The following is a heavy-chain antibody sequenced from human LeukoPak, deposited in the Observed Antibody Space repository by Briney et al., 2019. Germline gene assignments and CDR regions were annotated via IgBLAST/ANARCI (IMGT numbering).Heavy chain of an antibody. V-gene: IGHV1-8*01. D-gene: IGHD1-7*01. CDR2: MSPNSGNT. CDR3: ARVPHQGYDWNYSEEYLDY. CDR1: RYTFSNYD. Sequence: ASVKVSCKASRYTFSNYDINWVRQATGQGLEWMGWMSPNSGNTGYAQKFQGRVTITADESTSTAYMELSSLRSEDTAVYYCARVPHQGYDWNYSEEYLDYWGQGTLVTVSS. J-gene: IGHJ4*02.